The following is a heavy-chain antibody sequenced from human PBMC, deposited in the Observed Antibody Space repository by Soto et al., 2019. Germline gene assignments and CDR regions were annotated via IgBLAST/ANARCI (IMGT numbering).Heavy chain of an antibody. V-gene: IGHV3-23*01. Sequence: EVQLLESGGGLVQPGGSLRLSCAASGFTFSSYAMSWVRQAPGKGLEWVSVISGSGGSTYYADSVKGRFTISRDNSKNTLYLQMNSLRAEDTAVDYCAKDLRYSSSCPDYWCQGTLVTVSS. CDR2: ISGSGGST. J-gene: IGHJ4*02. CDR1: GFTFSSYA. D-gene: IGHD6-13*01. CDR3: AKDLRYSSSCPDY.